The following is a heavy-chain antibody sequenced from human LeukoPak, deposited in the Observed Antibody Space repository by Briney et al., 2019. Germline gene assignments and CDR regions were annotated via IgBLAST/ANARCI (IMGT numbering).Heavy chain of an antibody. CDR1: GGSISSSGYY. J-gene: IGHJ3*02. D-gene: IGHD3-9*01. Sequence: SETLSLTCTVSGGSISSSGYYWGWLRQPPGKGLEWIGSMYYSGSTYYNPSLMSRVTISVDTSKNQFSLKLTSVTAANTAVYYCASQPPRYDILTRYYSPGGAFDIWGQGTMVTVSS. CDR3: ASQPPRYDILTRYYSPGGAFDI. CDR2: MYYSGST. V-gene: IGHV4-39*01.